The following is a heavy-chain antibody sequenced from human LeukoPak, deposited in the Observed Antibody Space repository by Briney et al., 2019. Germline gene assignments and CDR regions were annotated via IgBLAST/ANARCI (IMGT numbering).Heavy chain of an antibody. CDR3: ARLWAVAGTFHY. D-gene: IGHD6-19*01. J-gene: IGHJ4*02. CDR1: GGSFSGYY. Sequence: SETLSLTCAVYGGSFSGYYWSWIRQPPGKGLEWIGEINHSGSTNYNPSLKSRVTISVDTSKDQFSLKLSSVTAADTAVFYCARLWAVAGTFHYWGQGTLVTVSS. V-gene: IGHV4-34*01. CDR2: INHSGST.